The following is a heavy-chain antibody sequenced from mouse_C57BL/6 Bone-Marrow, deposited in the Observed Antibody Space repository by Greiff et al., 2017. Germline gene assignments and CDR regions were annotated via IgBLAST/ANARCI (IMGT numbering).Heavy chain of an antibody. CDR1: GYTFTSYD. J-gene: IGHJ1*03. Sequence: QVHVKQSGPELVKPGASVKLSCKASGYTFTSYDINWVKQRPGPGLEWIGWIYPRDGSTTYNEKFKGKATLTVDTSSSTAYMELHSLTSEDSAVYFVARLECDGSSGDWYFDVWGTGTTVTVSS. CDR3: ARLECDGSSGDWYFDV. D-gene: IGHD1-1*01. V-gene: IGHV1-85*01. CDR2: IYPRDGST.